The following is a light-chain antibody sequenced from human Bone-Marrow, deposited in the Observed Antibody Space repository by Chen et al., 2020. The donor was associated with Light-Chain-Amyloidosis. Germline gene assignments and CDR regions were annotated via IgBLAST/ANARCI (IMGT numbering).Light chain of an antibody. CDR1: SSDVGSYNL. CDR3: SEKAGRSAFQV. Sequence: QSALTQPASVSGSPGQSITISCTGTSSDVGSYNLVSWYQQHPGKAPKLMIYEVSKRPSGVSNRWQGSTSGNTASLTSCGHQAEDKADNYCSEKAGRSAFQVFGPGTKLT. J-gene: IGLJ1*01. V-gene: IGLV2-23*02. CDR2: EVS.